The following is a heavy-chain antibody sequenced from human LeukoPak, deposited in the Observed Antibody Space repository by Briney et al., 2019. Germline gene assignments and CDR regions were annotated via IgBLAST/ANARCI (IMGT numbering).Heavy chain of an antibody. CDR3: ATENSWITAFDY. D-gene: IGHD1-20*01. CDR2: IRYDGSNK. J-gene: IGHJ4*02. V-gene: IGHV3-30*02. Sequence: GGSLRLSCAASGLTFSNYGMHWVRQAPGKGLEWVAFIRYDGSNKYYADSVKGRFTISRDNSKNTLYLQMNSLRVEDTGIYYRATENSWITAFDYWGQGTLVSVSS. CDR1: GLTFSNYG.